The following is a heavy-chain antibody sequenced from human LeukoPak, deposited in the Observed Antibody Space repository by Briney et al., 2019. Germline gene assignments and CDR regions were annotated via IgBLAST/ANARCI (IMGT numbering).Heavy chain of an antibody. J-gene: IGHJ6*03. D-gene: IGHD3-9*01. CDR2: INHSGST. CDR1: GGSFSGYY. Sequence: SETLSLTCAVYGGSFSGYYWSWIRQPPGKGLEWIGEINHSGSTNYNPSLKSRVTISVDTSKNQFSLKLSSVTAADTAVYYCARSISIPDWYYYYYYMDVWGKGTTVTVSS. CDR3: ARSISIPDWYYYYYYMDV. V-gene: IGHV4-34*01.